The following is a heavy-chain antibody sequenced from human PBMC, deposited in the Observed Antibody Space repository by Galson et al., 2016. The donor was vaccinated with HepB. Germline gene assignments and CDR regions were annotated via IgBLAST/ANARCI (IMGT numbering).Heavy chain of an antibody. CDR3: ARGLRDCSGISCYGGNWFDP. J-gene: IGHJ5*02. V-gene: IGHV3-30*03. D-gene: IGHD2-2*01. CDR2: TSSDESVK. Sequence: SLRLSCAASGFTFSIYGMHWIRQAPGKGLEWVATTSSDESVKHYADPVQGRFTISKDNFKNTLYLQMNSLRAEDTAVYYCARGLRDCSGISCYGGNWFDPWGQGTLVTVSS. CDR1: GFTFSIYG.